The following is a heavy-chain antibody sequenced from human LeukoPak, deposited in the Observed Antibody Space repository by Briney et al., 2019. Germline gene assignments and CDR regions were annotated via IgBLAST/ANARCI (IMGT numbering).Heavy chain of an antibody. CDR3: TRDTTPTGGDAFDI. Sequence: KPSETLSLTCTVPGGSVSSGSYYWSWTRQPPGKGLEWIGYIYYSGSTNYNPSLKSRVTISVDTSKNQFSLKLSSVTAADTAVYYCTRDTTPTGGDAFDIWGQGTMVTVSS. J-gene: IGHJ3*02. CDR2: IYYSGST. D-gene: IGHD1-14*01. CDR1: GGSVSSGSYY. V-gene: IGHV4-61*01.